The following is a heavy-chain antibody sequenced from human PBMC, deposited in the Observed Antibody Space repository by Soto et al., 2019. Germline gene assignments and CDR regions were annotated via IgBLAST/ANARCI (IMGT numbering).Heavy chain of an antibody. D-gene: IGHD6-19*01. CDR2: IKEDGSET. V-gene: IGHV3-7*01. Sequence: QTGGSLRLSCEASGFMFSLYWMTWVRQAPGKGLQWLANIKEDGSETYYVDSVKGRFTISRDNAKKSLYLQMNSLRAEDTAVYYCVRDVGHDSGWYFDYWGQGILVTVSS. J-gene: IGHJ4*02. CDR1: GFMFSLYW. CDR3: VRDVGHDSGWYFDY.